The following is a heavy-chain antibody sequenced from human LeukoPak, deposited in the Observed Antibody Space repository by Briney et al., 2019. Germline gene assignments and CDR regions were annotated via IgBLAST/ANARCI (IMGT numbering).Heavy chain of an antibody. CDR2: ISSSSSYI. V-gene: IGHV3-21*01. D-gene: IGHD1-26*01. CDR3: ARGSSESYYYYYYMDV. CDR1: GFTFSSYS. Sequence: GGSLRLSCAASGFTFSSYSMNWVRQAPGKGLEWVSSISSSSSYIYYADSVKGRFTISRDNAKNSLYLQMNSLRAEDTAVYYCARGSSESYYYYYYMDVWGQGTTVTVSS. J-gene: IGHJ6*03.